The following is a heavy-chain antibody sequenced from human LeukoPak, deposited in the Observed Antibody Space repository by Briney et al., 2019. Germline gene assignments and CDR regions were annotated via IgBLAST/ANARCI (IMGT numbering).Heavy chain of an antibody. J-gene: IGHJ6*02. CDR1: GGSFSGYY. CDR2: INHSGST. Sequence: SETLSLTCAVYGGSFSGYYWRWVRQPPGKGLEWIGDINHSGSTNSNPSRKSRVTISEDTSKNQFSLELSYVTAPDTVVYYCARGDTYYYGMDVWGQGTTVTVSS. CDR3: ARGDTYYYGMDV. V-gene: IGHV4-34*01.